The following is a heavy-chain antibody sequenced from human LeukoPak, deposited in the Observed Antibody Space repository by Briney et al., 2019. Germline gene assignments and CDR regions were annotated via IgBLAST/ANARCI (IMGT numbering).Heavy chain of an antibody. D-gene: IGHD6-19*01. CDR1: GFTFSTYW. Sequence: GESLRLSCVASGFTFSTYWMHWVRQAPGKGLVWVSCINSDGSSPSYADSVKGRFTTSRDNAKNTVYLQLNSLRAEDTAVYYCARWGSSGWYPMDVWGQGTTVTVSS. CDR2: INSDGSSP. V-gene: IGHV3-74*01. CDR3: ARWGSSGWYPMDV. J-gene: IGHJ6*02.